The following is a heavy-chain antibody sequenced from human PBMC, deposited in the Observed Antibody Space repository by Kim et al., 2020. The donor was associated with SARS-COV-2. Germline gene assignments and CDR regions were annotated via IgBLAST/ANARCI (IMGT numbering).Heavy chain of an antibody. CDR3: AKVLLVWGGAFDI. Sequence: EKVRFHIARENSKNKLYLQMNSLRAEDTAVYYCAKVLLVWGGAFDIWGQGTMVTVSS. J-gene: IGHJ3*02. V-gene: IGHV3-23*01. D-gene: IGHD2-8*01.